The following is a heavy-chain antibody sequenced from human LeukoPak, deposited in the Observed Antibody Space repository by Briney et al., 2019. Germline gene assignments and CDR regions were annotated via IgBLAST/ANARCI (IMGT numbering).Heavy chain of an antibody. D-gene: IGHD2-2*01. V-gene: IGHV4-38-2*02. CDR3: AKAIQTSCYGCNMDV. CDR2: IYHSGST. CDR1: GYSISSGYY. Sequence: SETLSLTCTVSGYSISSGYYWGWIRQPPGKGLEWIGSIYHSGSTYYNPSLKSRVTISVDTSKNQFSLKLSSVTAADTAVYYCAKAIQTSCYGCNMDVWGKGTTVTVSS. J-gene: IGHJ6*03.